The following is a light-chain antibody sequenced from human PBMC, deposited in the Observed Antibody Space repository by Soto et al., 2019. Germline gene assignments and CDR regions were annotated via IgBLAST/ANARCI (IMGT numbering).Light chain of an antibody. CDR3: QSYDSSLPVV. J-gene: IGLJ2*01. CDR2: GNS. Sequence: QSVLTQPPSVSGAPGQRVTISCTGNSSNIGAGYDVHWYQQLPGTAPKLPIYGNSNRPSGVPDRFSGSKSGTSASLAITGLQAEDEADYYCQSYDSSLPVVFGGGTKLTVL. CDR1: SSNIGAGYD. V-gene: IGLV1-40*01.